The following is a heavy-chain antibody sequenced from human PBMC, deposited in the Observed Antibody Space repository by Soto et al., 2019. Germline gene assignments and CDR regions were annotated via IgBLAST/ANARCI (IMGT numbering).Heavy chain of an antibody. D-gene: IGHD5-18*01. Sequence: SETLSLTCTVSGGSISSYYWSWIRQPPGKGLEWIGYIYYSGSTNYNPSLKSRVTISVDTSKNQFSLKLSSVTAADTAVYYCATGGYSYGYPAGWFDPWGQGTLVTVSS. CDR3: ATGGYSYGYPAGWFDP. CDR2: IYYSGST. CDR1: GGSISSYY. J-gene: IGHJ5*02. V-gene: IGHV4-59*01.